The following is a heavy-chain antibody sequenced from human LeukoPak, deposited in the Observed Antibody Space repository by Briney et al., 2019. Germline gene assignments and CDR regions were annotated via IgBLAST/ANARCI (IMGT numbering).Heavy chain of an antibody. D-gene: IGHD6-13*01. V-gene: IGHV4-4*07. CDR2: IYSTGST. CDR3: ARQIASAGTAGFDF. J-gene: IGHJ4*02. CDR1: DGSISSYY. Sequence: PSDTLSLTCTVSDGSISSYYWSWSRQPAGKGLKWIGRIYSTGSTNYNPSLKSRVTMSVDMSKNQFSLRLRSVTAADTAVYYCARQIASAGTAGFDFWGQGALVTVSS.